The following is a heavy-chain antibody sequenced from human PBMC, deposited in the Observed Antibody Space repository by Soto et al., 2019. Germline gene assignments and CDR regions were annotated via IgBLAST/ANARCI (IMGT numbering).Heavy chain of an antibody. D-gene: IGHD2-2*01. CDR2: INTDGGSS. Sequence: EVQLVESGGDLVQPGGSLSLSCAASGFTFSGDWMHWVRQVSGKGLEWVSRINTDGGSSAYADSVKGRFTISRDNAKNTLYLQMNGLRAEDTAVYYCAREAGYCSRTSCYRRAFDTWGQGTTVTVSS. CDR1: GFTFSGDW. CDR3: AREAGYCSRTSCYRRAFDT. J-gene: IGHJ3*02. V-gene: IGHV3-74*03.